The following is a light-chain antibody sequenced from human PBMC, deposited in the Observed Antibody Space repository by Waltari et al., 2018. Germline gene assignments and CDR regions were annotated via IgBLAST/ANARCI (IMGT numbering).Light chain of an antibody. CDR2: AAS. Sequence: DIHMTQSPSSLSASVGDRVTITCRASQSIAGRVNWYQQKPGRAHKLLIHAASTLQSGVPPRFSGSGSGTDFTLTISSLQPEDFSTYYCQQSYSAPRTFGQGTKLDIK. V-gene: IGKV1-39*01. J-gene: IGKJ2*01. CDR3: QQSYSAPRT. CDR1: QSIAGR.